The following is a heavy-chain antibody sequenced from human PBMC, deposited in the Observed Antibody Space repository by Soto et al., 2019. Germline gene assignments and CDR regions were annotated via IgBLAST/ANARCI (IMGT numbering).Heavy chain of an antibody. J-gene: IGHJ3*02. D-gene: IGHD4-17*01. CDR3: ARKNGVLDAFDI. CDR1: GYSISSSNW. CDR2: IYYSGGT. V-gene: IGHV4-28*01. Sequence: QVQLQESGPGLVKPADTLSHTCAVSGYSISSSNWWGWIRQPPGKGLEWIGYIYYSGGTYYNPSLKSRVTMSVATSKNQFSLKPSSVTAVDRAVYYCARKNGVLDAFDIWGQGTMVTVSS.